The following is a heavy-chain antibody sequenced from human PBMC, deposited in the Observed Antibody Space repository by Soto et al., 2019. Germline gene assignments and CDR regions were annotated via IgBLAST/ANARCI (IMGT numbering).Heavy chain of an antibody. D-gene: IGHD3-22*01. CDR3: ARDVYDSSGYYPATPLFDY. CDR2: ISAYNGNT. V-gene: IGHV1-18*01. CDR1: GYTFTSYG. Sequence: ASVKVSCKASGYTFTSYGISWVRQAPGQGLEWMGWISAYNGNTNYAQKLQGRVTMTTDTSTSTAYMELSSLRSDDTAVYYCARDVYDSSGYYPATPLFDYWGQGTLVTVSS. J-gene: IGHJ4*02.